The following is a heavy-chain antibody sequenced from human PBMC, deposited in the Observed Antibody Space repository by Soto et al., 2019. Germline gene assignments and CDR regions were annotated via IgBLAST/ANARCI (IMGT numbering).Heavy chain of an antibody. CDR2: VKDGGST. J-gene: IGHJ4*02. V-gene: IGHV4-34*01. D-gene: IGHD5-12*01. Sequence: QVQLQQWGAGLLKPSETLSLTCTVTGGSLTGYYWSWIRQPPGKGLEWTGEVKDGGSTNYSPSLWGRVFISADTAKNHFSLRLNSVTAADTAVYFCARGQEGIVATHWDQGALVTVSS. CDR3: ARGQEGIVATH. CDR1: GGSLTGYY.